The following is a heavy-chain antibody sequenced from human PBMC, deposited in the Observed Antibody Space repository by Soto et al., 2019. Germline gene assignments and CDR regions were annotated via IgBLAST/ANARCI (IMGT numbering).Heavy chain of an antibody. V-gene: IGHV1-18*01. CDR3: ARASPGSIAVAGTVD. Sequence: QVQLVQSGAEVKNPGASVKVSCKASGYTFTSYGISWVRQAPGQGLEWMGWISAYNGNTNYAQKLQGRVTMTTDTSTSTAYMELRSLRSDDAAVYYCARASPGSIAVAGTVDWGQGTIVTVSS. CDR2: ISAYNGNT. CDR1: GYTFTSYG. J-gene: IGHJ4*02. D-gene: IGHD6-19*01.